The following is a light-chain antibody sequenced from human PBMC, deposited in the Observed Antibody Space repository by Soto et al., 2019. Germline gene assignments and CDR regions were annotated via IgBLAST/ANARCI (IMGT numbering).Light chain of an antibody. J-gene: IGLJ2*01. Sequence: QSALTQPASVSGSPGQSITISCTGTSSDIGAYNFVSWYQQHPGKAPKLMLYDVNIRPSGVSNRFSGSKSGNTASLTISGLQAEDEADYHCTSWTTSTTMIFGGGTQLTVL. CDR3: TSWTTSTTMI. CDR2: DVN. CDR1: SSDIGAYNF. V-gene: IGLV2-14*03.